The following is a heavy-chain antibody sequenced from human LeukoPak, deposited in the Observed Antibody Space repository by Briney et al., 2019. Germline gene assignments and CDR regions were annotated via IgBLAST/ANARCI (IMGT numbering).Heavy chain of an antibody. CDR1: GFTVSSNY. D-gene: IGHD6-13*01. J-gene: IGHJ2*01. CDR2: ISTDGSRI. CDR3: ATDGAHSGSWHYFNL. V-gene: IGHV3-30*03. Sequence: QPGGSLRLSCAASGFTVSSNYMSWVRQAPGKGLEWVAAISTDGSRIWYADSVKGRYTISRDNTKNALFLQMNSLGAEDTAVFYCATDGAHSGSWHYFNLWGRGTLVTVSS.